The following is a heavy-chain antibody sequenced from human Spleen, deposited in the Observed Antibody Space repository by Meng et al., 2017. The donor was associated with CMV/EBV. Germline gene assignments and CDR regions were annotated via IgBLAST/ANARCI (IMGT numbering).Heavy chain of an antibody. CDR2: INPNSGDT. J-gene: IGHJ5*02. D-gene: IGHD6-13*01. Sequence: SGYIFTGYFIHWVQKAPGQGLEWMGGINPNSGDTKSAQKFQGRVTMTGDTSMRTPYMELTRLRSDDTALYYCATHIATSGTRWFVTWGQGTLVTVSS. CDR1: GYIFTGYF. CDR3: ATHIATSGTRWFVT. V-gene: IGHV1-2*02.